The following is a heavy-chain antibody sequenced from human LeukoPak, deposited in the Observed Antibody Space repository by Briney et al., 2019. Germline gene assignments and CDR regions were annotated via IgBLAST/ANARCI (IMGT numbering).Heavy chain of an antibody. V-gene: IGHV3-11*01. D-gene: IGHD3-3*01. CDR2: ISSSGSTI. J-gene: IGHJ4*02. CDR1: GFTFSDYY. CDR3: ARVARADYDFWSGYHTGDYFDY. Sequence: PGGSLRLSCAASGFTFSDYYMSWIRQAPGKGLEWVSYISSSGSTIYYADSVKGRFTISRDNAKNSLYLQMNSLGAEDTAVYYCARVARADYDFWSGYHTGDYFDYWGQGTLVTVSS.